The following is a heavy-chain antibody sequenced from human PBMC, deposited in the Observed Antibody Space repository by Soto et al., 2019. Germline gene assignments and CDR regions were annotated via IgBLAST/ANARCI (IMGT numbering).Heavy chain of an antibody. CDR3: ARDRRDIVATIRQSYGMDV. D-gene: IGHD5-12*01. Sequence: ASVKVSCKVSGYTLTELSMHWVRQAPGKGLEWMGGFDPEDGETIYAQKFQGRVTMTEDTSTDTAYMELSSLRSEDTAVYYCARDRRDIVATIRQSYGMDVWGQGTTVTVSS. V-gene: IGHV1-24*01. J-gene: IGHJ6*02. CDR1: GYTLTELS. CDR2: FDPEDGET.